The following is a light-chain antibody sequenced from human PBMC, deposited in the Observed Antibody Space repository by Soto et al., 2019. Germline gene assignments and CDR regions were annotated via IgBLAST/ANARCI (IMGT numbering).Light chain of an antibody. CDR2: DAS. CDR1: QSISSW. Sequence: DIQMTQSPSTLSASVGDRVTITCRASQSISSWLAWYQQKPGKAPKLLIYDASSLESGVPSRFSGSGSGTEFTLTITHLQSEDFATYYCQHYLNYPITFGQGTRLEI. V-gene: IGKV1-5*01. CDR3: QHYLNYPIT. J-gene: IGKJ5*01.